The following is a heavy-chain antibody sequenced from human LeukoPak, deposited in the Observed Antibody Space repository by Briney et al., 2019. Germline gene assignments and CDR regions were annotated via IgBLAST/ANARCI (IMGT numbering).Heavy chain of an antibody. CDR2: INHSGST. CDR3: AGVMASSGWNDAFDI. J-gene: IGHJ3*02. D-gene: IGHD6-19*01. CDR1: GGSFSGYY. V-gene: IGHV4-34*01. Sequence: PSETLSLTCAVYGGSFSGYYWSWIRQPPGKGLEWIGEINHSGSTNYNPSLKSRVTISVDTSKNQFSLKLSSVTAADTAVYYCAGVMASSGWNDAFDIWGQGTMVTVSS.